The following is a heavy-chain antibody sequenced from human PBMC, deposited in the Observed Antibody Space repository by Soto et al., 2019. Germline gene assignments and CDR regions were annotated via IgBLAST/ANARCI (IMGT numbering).Heavy chain of an antibody. Sequence: PGGSLRLSCAASGFTFSSYWMHWVRQAPGKGLVWVSRINSDGSSTSYADSVKGRFTISRDNAKNTLYLQMNSLRAEDTAVYYCARDRYCSSTSCLNWFDPWGQGTLVTVS. J-gene: IGHJ5*02. V-gene: IGHV3-74*01. CDR3: ARDRYCSSTSCLNWFDP. CDR1: GFTFSSYW. CDR2: INSDGSST. D-gene: IGHD2-2*01.